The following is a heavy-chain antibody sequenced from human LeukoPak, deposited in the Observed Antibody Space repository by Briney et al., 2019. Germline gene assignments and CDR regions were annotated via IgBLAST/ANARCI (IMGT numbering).Heavy chain of an antibody. CDR1: GFTFSTYG. V-gene: IGHV3-30*02. CDR3: ANDLGWIQLSLG. Sequence: GGSQRLSCAASGFTFSTYGMHWVRQAPGKGLEWVTFIQYDGSNKYYADSVKGRFTISRDNSKNTVYLQMNSLRAEDTAVYYCANDLGWIQLSLGRGQGTLVTVSS. D-gene: IGHD5-18*01. J-gene: IGHJ4*02. CDR2: IQYDGSNK.